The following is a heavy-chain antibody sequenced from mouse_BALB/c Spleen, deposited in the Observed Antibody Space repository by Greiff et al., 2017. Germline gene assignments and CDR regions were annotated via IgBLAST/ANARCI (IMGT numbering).Heavy chain of an antibody. D-gene: IGHD2-14*01. CDR2: IAPGSGST. V-gene: IGHV1S41*01. Sequence: DLVKPGASVKLSCKASGYTFTSYWINWIKQRPGQGLEWIGRIAPGSGSTYYNEMFKGKATLTVDTSSSTAYIQLSSLSSEDSAVYICASGGYYRYDLFAYWGQGTLVTVSA. J-gene: IGHJ3*01. CDR1: GYTFTSYW. CDR3: ASGGYYRYDLFAY.